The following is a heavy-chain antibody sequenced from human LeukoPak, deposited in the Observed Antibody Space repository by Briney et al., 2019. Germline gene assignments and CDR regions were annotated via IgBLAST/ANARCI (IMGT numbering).Heavy chain of an antibody. J-gene: IGHJ4*02. CDR1: GFTFSTYW. CDR2: IKQDGSEK. Sequence: GGSLRLSCAASGFTFSTYWMNWARQAPGKGLEWVANIKQDGSEKYYVDSVKGRFTISRDNAKNTLYLQMNSLRGEDTAVYYCARDSYSSSWSDYWGQGTLVTVSS. V-gene: IGHV3-7*01. CDR3: ARDSYSSSWSDY. D-gene: IGHD6-13*01.